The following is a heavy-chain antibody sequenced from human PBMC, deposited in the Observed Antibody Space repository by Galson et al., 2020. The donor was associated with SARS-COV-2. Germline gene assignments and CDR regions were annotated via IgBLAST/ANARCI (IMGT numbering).Heavy chain of an antibody. J-gene: IGHJ4*02. D-gene: IGHD3-16*01. CDR3: ARGSWGDY. Sequence: GESLKISCAASGFTLSDYYIDWVRQAPGKGLEWVGRSRNKAKSYTTSYAASVKGRFTISRDDLKNSLYLQMNSLKTEDTAVYYCARGSWGDYWGQGTLVTVSS. CDR2: SRNKAKSYTT. V-gene: IGHV3-72*01. CDR1: GFTLSDYY.